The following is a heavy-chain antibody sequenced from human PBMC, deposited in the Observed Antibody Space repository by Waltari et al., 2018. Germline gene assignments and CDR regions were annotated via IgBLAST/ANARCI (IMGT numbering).Heavy chain of an antibody. V-gene: IGHV3-23*01. CDR2: ISGSGGST. J-gene: IGHJ4*02. D-gene: IGHD6-19*01. CDR1: GFTFSSYA. CDR3: AKDCPGLGKVAVAGTFPQRGG. Sequence: EVQLLESGGGLVQPGGSLRLSCAASGFTFSSYAMSWVRQAPGKGLAWVSAISGSGGSTYYADSVKGRFTISRDNSKNTLYLQMNSLRAEDTAVYYCAKDCPGLGKVAVAGTFPQRGGWGQGTLVTVSS.